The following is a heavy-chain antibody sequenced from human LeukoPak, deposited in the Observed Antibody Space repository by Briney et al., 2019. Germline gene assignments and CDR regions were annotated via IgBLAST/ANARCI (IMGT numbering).Heavy chain of an antibody. V-gene: IGHV1-2*02. Sequence: ASVKVSCKASGHTFTDHFMHWMRQAPGQGLEWMGEINPYNGDTKYARRFQGRVTMTRDTSISTAFMEVSRLTSDDTAVYYCARDNSLNEFDYWGQGTLVTVAS. D-gene: IGHD1-1*01. J-gene: IGHJ4*02. CDR1: GHTFTDHF. CDR3: ARDNSLNEFDY. CDR2: INPYNGDT.